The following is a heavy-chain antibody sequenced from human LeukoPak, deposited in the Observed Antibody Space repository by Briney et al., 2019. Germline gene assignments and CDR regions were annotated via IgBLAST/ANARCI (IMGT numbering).Heavy chain of an antibody. CDR3: AGVYLDCSGGTCLDFDY. Sequence: GESLKISCKGSGYRFTSYWIAWVRQMPDKGLEWMGIIYPGGSDTRYSPSFQGQVTISADKSISTAFLQWSSLKASDTAIYYCAGVYLDCSGGTCLDFDYWGQGTLVTVPS. J-gene: IGHJ4*02. CDR2: IYPGGSDT. V-gene: IGHV5-51*01. CDR1: GYRFTSYW. D-gene: IGHD2-15*01.